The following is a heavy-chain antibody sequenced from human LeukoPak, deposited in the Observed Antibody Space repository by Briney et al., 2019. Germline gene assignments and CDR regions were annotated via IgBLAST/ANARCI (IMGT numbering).Heavy chain of an antibody. CDR1: GFTFSSYG. J-gene: IGHJ4*02. CDR3: ASGPYYYGSGSYYNY. Sequence: GGSLRLSCAASGFTFSSYGMSWVRQAPGKGLVWVSRINSDGSSTSYADSVKGRFTISRDNAKNTLYLQMNSLRAEDTAVYYCASGPYYYGSGSYYNYWGQGTLVTVSS. CDR2: INSDGSST. V-gene: IGHV3-74*01. D-gene: IGHD3-10*01.